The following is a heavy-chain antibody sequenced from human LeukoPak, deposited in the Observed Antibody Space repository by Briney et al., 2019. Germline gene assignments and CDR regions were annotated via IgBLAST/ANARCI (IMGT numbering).Heavy chain of an antibody. CDR3: ARDIRYFDWLPGYYYYMDV. V-gene: IGHV1-18*01. CDR2: ISAYNGNT. CDR1: GYTFTSYG. Sequence: ASVKVSCKASGYTFTSYGISWVRQAPGQGLEWMGWISAYNGNTNYAQKLQGRVTMTTDTSTSTAYMELRSLRSDDTAVYYRARDIRYFDWLPGYYYYMDVWGKGTTVTVSS. D-gene: IGHD3-9*01. J-gene: IGHJ6*03.